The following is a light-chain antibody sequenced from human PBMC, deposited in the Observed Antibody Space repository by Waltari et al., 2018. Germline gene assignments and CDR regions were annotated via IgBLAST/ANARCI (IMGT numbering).Light chain of an antibody. J-gene: IGKJ3*01. Sequence: EIVLTQSPATLSLSPGERATLSCRASQSVSSYLAWYQQKPGKAPRLLIYDASNRATGIPARFSGSGSGTDFTLTISSLEPEDFAVYYGQQRSNWPPRFTFGPGTKVDIK. CDR2: DAS. CDR3: QQRSNWPPRFT. V-gene: IGKV3-11*01. CDR1: QSVSSY.